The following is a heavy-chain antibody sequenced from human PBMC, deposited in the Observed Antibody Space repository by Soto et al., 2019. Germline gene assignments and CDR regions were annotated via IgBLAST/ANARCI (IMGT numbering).Heavy chain of an antibody. CDR3: ARGVEVVVVAATRWFDP. D-gene: IGHD2-15*01. J-gene: IGHJ5*02. V-gene: IGHV4-34*01. Sequence: PSETLSLTCAVYGGSFSGYYWTWIRQPPGTGLEWIGEINHSGSTNYNPSLKSRVTISVDTSKNQFSLKLTSVTAADTAVYYCARGVEVVVVAATRWFDPWGQGTLVT. CDR2: INHSGST. CDR1: GGSFSGYY.